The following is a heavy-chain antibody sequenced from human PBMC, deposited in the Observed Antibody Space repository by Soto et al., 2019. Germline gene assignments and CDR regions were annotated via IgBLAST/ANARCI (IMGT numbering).Heavy chain of an antibody. CDR2: INAGNGNT. CDR1: GYTFTSYA. Sequence: ASVKVSCKASGYTFTSYAMHWVRQAPGQRLEWMGWINAGNGNTKYSQKFQGRVTITTDTSTSTAYMELRSLRSDDTAVYYCARGEWGSGYYYADYWGQGTLVTVSS. V-gene: IGHV1-3*01. CDR3: ARGEWGSGYYYADY. D-gene: IGHD3-22*01. J-gene: IGHJ4*02.